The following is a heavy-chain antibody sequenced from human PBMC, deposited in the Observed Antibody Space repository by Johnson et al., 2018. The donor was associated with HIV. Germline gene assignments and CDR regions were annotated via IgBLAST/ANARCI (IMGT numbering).Heavy chain of an antibody. CDR1: GFTFNNAW. CDR3: TTTYSSSWYRRNAFDI. CDR2: IKSKTDGGTT. V-gene: IGHV3-15*01. Sequence: VQLVESGGGLVKPGGSLRLSCAASGFTFNNAWMSWVRQAPGKGLEWVGRIKSKTDGGTTDYAAPVKRRFTISRDDSKNTLYLQMNSLKTEDTAVYYCTTTYSSSWYRRNAFDIWGQGTMVTVSS. J-gene: IGHJ3*02. D-gene: IGHD6-13*01.